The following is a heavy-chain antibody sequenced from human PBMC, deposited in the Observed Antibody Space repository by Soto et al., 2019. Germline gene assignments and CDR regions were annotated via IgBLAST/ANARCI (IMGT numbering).Heavy chain of an antibody. V-gene: IGHV3-7*01. Sequence: PGGSLRLSCAASGFSFRNYYMSWVRQAPGKGLEWVANIKPDGSEKYYVDSVKGRFTISRDNAKNSLYLQMNSLRAEDTAVYYCAKSRYSFDYWGQGTLVTVSS. J-gene: IGHJ4*02. CDR2: IKPDGSEK. D-gene: IGHD1-1*01. CDR1: GFSFRNYY. CDR3: AKSRYSFDY.